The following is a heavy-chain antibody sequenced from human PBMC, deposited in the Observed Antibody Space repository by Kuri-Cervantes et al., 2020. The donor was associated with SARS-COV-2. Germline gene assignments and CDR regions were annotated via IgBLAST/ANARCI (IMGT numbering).Heavy chain of an antibody. D-gene: IGHD3-22*01. CDR3: ARVPYYHDGSGFFYFDY. CDR1: GFTFSSYW. V-gene: IGHV3-74*01. Sequence: GGSLRLSCAASGFTFSSYWMHWVRQAPGKGLVWVSRINSDGSSTSYADSVKGRFTISRDNAKNTLYLQMNSLRVEDTAVYYCARVPYYHDGSGFFYFDYWGQGTLVTVSS. J-gene: IGHJ4*02. CDR2: INSDGSST.